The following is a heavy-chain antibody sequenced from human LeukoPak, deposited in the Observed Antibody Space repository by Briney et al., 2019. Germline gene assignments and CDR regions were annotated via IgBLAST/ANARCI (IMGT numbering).Heavy chain of an antibody. D-gene: IGHD3-10*01. Sequence: PPETLSLTCAVYGGSFSGYYWSWIRQPPGKGLEWIGEINHSGSTNYNPSLKSRVTISVDTSKNQFSLKLSSVTAADTAVYYCARVPQPNIWFGELGYWGQGTLVTVSS. V-gene: IGHV4-34*01. CDR1: GGSFSGYY. CDR2: INHSGST. CDR3: ARVPQPNIWFGELGY. J-gene: IGHJ4*02.